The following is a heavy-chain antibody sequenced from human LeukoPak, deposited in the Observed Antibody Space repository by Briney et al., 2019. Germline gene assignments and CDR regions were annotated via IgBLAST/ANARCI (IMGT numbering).Heavy chain of an antibody. CDR3: AKDIIPLVLDVDTATAPDY. CDR2: ISWNSGSI. D-gene: IGHD5-18*01. Sequence: GGSLRLSCAASGFTFDDYAMHWVRQAPGKGLEWVSGISWNSGSIGYADSVKGRFTVSRNNAKNSLYLQMNSLRAEDTALYYCAKDIIPLVLDVDTATAPDYWGQGNLVTVSS. CDR1: GFTFDDYA. J-gene: IGHJ4*02. V-gene: IGHV3-9*01.